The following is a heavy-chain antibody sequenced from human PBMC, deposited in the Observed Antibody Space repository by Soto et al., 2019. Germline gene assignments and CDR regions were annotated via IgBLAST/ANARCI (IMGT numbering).Heavy chain of an antibody. D-gene: IGHD3-9*01. V-gene: IGHV3-23*01. CDR1: AFAFSSYA. CDR2: SRGSRGSQ. Sequence: GGCVRLSCAAAAFAFSSYAMCWVRQAPGKELGWTVASRGSRGSQNYADSGKGRFTILRNNSKNTLDRQINSRSDEDTTVYYSPKDLFEADILTGYDAGGRDVWGRGTTGAISS. J-gene: IGHJ6*02. CDR3: PKDLFEADILTGYDAGGRDV.